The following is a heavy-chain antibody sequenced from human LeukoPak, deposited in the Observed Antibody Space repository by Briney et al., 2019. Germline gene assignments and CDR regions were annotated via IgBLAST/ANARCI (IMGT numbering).Heavy chain of an antibody. V-gene: IGHV3-64D*06. CDR1: GFAFSTYS. Sequence: GGSLRLSCSGSGFAFSTYSMHWVRQAPGRGLEYLSGITSNGGSTYYADSMKGRFTISRDNSKNTLYLQMSSLRAEDTAVYYCARVWGIAAALDYWGQGTLVTVSS. CDR3: ARVWGIAAALDY. J-gene: IGHJ4*02. D-gene: IGHD6-13*01. CDR2: ITSNGGST.